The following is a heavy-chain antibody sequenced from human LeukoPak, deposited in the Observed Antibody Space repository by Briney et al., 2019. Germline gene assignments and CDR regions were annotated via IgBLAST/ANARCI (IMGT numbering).Heavy chain of an antibody. J-gene: IGHJ5*02. CDR3: ARRLTQYDCFDP. CDR1: GDSVSSNSVT. V-gene: IGHV6-1*01. Sequence: SQTLSLACAISGDSVSSNSVTWNWIRQSPSRGLEWLGRTYYGSTWYNDYAVSVRGRITVNPDTSKNQFSLHLNSVTPEDTAVYYCARRLTQYDCFDPWGQGILVTVSS. D-gene: IGHD2-2*01. CDR2: TYYGSTWYN.